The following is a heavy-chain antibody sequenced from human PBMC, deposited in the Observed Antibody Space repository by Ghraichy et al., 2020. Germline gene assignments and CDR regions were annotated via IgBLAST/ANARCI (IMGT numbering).Heavy chain of an antibody. D-gene: IGHD2-15*01. V-gene: IGHV2-26*01. CDR2: IFSHDEK. Sequence: SGPTLVKPTETLTLTCTVSGFSLSNARMGVSWIRQPPGKALEWLAHIFSHDEKSYSTSLKSRLTISKDTSKSQVVLTMTNMDPVDTATYYCARLYCSGGSCYFWFDPWGQGTLVTVSS. J-gene: IGHJ5*02. CDR3: ARLYCSGGSCYFWFDP. CDR1: GFSLSNARMG.